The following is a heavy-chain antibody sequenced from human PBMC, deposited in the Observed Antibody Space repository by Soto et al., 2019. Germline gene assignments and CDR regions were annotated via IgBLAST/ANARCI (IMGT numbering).Heavy chain of an antibody. V-gene: IGHV3-74*01. CDR1: GFTFSSYW. CDR3: ARGPSYYDFWSGYRNDAFDI. CDR2: INSDGSST. Sequence: PGGSLRLSCAASGFTFSSYWMHWVRQAPGKGLVWVSRINSDGSSTSYADSVEGRFTISRDNAKNTLYLQMNSLRAEDTAVYYCARGPSYYDFWSGYRNDAFDIWGQGTMVTVSS. D-gene: IGHD3-3*01. J-gene: IGHJ3*02.